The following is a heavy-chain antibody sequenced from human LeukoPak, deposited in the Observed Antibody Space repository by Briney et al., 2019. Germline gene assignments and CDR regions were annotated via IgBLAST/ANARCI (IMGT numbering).Heavy chain of an antibody. J-gene: IGHJ4*02. V-gene: IGHV5-51*01. CDR1: GYTFTSYW. D-gene: IGHD6-19*01. Sequence: GESLKISCKGSGYTFTSYWIGWVRQMPGKGLEWMGIIYPGDSDTRYSLSFQGQVTISVDKSTSTAHLQWNSLKASDTAMYYCARREASSGWSLDYWGQGTLVTVSS. CDR2: IYPGDSDT. CDR3: ARREASSGWSLDY.